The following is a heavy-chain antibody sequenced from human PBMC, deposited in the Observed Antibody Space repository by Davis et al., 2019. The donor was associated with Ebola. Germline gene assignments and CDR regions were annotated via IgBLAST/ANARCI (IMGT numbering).Heavy chain of an antibody. CDR2: IRYDGSDK. CDR3: ARDLPGGDWYFDL. Sequence: GESLKISCAASGFTFSSYGIHWVRQAPGKGLEWVAFIRYDGSDKYYADSVKGRFTVSRDNSKNTLYLQMNSLRPEDTAVYYCARDLPGGDWYFDLWGRGTLVTVSS. J-gene: IGHJ2*01. D-gene: IGHD1-14*01. V-gene: IGHV3-30*02. CDR1: GFTFSSYG.